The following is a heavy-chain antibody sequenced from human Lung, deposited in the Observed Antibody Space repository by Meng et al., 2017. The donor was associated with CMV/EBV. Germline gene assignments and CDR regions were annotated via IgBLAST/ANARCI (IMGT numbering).Heavy chain of an antibody. V-gene: IGHV4-34*01. J-gene: IGHJ4*02. CDR1: GGYVRGYY. CDR3: ARGYGSETYLNYFDY. D-gene: IGHD3-10*01. CDR2: INHRGSN. Sequence: GYGGYVRGYYWSWIRQDQGRGMEWIGEINHRGSNTYNPSLKSRVTMSVATYKNQFSLRLRSVTAADTSVYYCARGYGSETYLNYFDYWGQGTLVTVSS.